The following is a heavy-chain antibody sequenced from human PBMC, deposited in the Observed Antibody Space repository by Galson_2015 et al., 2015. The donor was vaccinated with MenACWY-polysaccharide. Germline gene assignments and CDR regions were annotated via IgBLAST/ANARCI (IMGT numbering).Heavy chain of an antibody. J-gene: IGHJ6*02. V-gene: IGHV5-51*01. CDR2: ISPGDSDT. Sequence: QSGAAVKKPGESLKISFAGSGYSFPSYWVGWVRQMPGKGLEWMAIISPGDSDTTYSPSFQGQVTISACTSISPAYLQWISLKAPDTAMYYGAGSSSHDYSNYGYYYGMDVWGQGTTVTVSS. CDR3: AGSSSHDYSNYGYYYGMDV. D-gene: IGHD4-11*01. CDR1: GYSFPSYW.